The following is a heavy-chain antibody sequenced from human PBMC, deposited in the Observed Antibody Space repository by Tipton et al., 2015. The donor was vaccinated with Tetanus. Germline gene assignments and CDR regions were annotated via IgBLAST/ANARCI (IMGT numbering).Heavy chain of an antibody. D-gene: IGHD1-1*01. Sequence: LRLSCTVSGGSISSGAYYWSWIRQHPGKGLEWIGYVYYSGSTFYNPSLKSRVTISVDTSKNQFTLKLSSVTAADTAVYYCARTQPIGWYFDLWGRGTLLTVSS. CDR1: GGSISSGAYY. CDR3: ARTQPIGWYFDL. CDR2: VYYSGST. J-gene: IGHJ2*01. V-gene: IGHV4-31*03.